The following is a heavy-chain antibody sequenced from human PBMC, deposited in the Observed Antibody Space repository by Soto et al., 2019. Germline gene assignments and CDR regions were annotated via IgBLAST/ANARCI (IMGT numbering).Heavy chain of an antibody. V-gene: IGHV4-39*01. Sequence: QLQLQESGPGLVKPSETLSLTCTVSGGSVSSSSYYWGWIRQPPGKGLEWIGSIYYSGTTYYNPTLKSRVTISVDTANNQFSLKLSSVTAADTAVYYCARPLAAAGRFDHWGQGTLVTVSS. J-gene: IGHJ4*02. CDR1: GGSVSSSSYY. CDR3: ARPLAAAGRFDH. CDR2: IYYSGTT. D-gene: IGHD6-13*01.